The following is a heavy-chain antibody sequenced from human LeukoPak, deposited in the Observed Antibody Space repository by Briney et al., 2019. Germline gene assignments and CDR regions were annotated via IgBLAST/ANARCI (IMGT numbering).Heavy chain of an antibody. CDR2: ISWNSGSI. J-gene: IGHJ4*02. Sequence: GGSLRLSCAASGFTFDDYAMHWVRQAPGKGLEWVSGISWNSGSIGYADSVKGRFTISRDNAKNSLYLQMNSLRAEDTALYYCAKDRERFPGPGIAAAGTYFDYWGQGTLVTVSS. V-gene: IGHV3-9*01. CDR1: GFTFDDYA. CDR3: AKDRERFPGPGIAAAGTYFDY. D-gene: IGHD6-13*01.